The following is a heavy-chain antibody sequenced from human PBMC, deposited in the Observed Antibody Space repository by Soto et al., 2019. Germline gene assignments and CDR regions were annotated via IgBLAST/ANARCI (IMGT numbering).Heavy chain of an antibody. CDR1: GYAFISYW. Sequence: GESLKISCQGSGYAFISYWIAWVRQMPGKGLEWMGIIYPGDSDTRYSPSFQGQVTISVDKSITTAYLQWSSLKASDTAMYYSAIGVCNATICDPWCDSGGPGTLVAV. V-gene: IGHV5-51*01. CDR3: AIGVCNATICDPWCDS. D-gene: IGHD2-2*01. CDR2: IYPGDSDT. J-gene: IGHJ5*01.